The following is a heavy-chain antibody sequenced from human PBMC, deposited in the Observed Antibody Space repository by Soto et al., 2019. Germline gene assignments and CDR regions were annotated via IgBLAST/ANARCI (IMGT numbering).Heavy chain of an antibody. CDR2: INHRGSI. J-gene: IGHJ6*02. CDR1: GGSFSGYY. D-gene: IGHD2-15*01. Sequence: QVQLQQWGAGLLKPSETLSLNCAVYGGSFSGYYWSWFRQPPGKGLEWIGEINHRGSINYNPSLNSRVTMSVDTSKNQFSLKLNAVTAADTAVFYCARVSRMRIPAASGRDYYYHGLDVWGQGTAVTVSS. V-gene: IGHV4-34*01. CDR3: ARVSRMRIPAASGRDYYYHGLDV.